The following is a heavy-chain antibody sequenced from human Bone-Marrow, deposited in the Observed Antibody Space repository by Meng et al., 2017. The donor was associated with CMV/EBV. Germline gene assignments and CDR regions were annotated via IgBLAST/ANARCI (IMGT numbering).Heavy chain of an antibody. D-gene: IGHD2-2*01. Sequence: SETLSLTCTVSGGSISSYYWSWIRQPPGKGLEWIGYIYYSGSTNYNPSLKSRVTISVDTSKNQFSLKLSSVTAADTAVYYCARAGGKENQLLYYGMDVWGQGTTVTVSS. CDR2: IYYSGST. V-gene: IGHV4-59*01. J-gene: IGHJ6*02. CDR3: ARAGGKENQLLYYGMDV. CDR1: GGSISSYY.